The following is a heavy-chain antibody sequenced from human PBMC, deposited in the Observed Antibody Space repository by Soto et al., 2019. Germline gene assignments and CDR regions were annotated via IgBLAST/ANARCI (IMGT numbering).Heavy chain of an antibody. J-gene: IGHJ6*02. CDR2: IYHIGST. CDR3: AKRYDFWSGRWYGLGV. CDR1: GASINSANW. D-gene: IGHD3-3*01. Sequence: QVLLEESGPGLVRPSGTLSLTCSVSGASINSANWWVWVRQPPGKGLEWIGEIYHIGSTTYNPSLKSRATISVDKSKNQFSLFVTSVTAADTAVYYCAKRYDFWSGRWYGLGVWGQGTTVTVSS. V-gene: IGHV4-4*02.